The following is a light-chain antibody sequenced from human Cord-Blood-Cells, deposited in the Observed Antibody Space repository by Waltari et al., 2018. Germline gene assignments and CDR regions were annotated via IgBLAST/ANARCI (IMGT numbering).Light chain of an antibody. CDR3: GTWDSSLSAVV. CDR1: SSNIGNNS. Sequence: QSVLTQPPSVSAAPGQQVTIPCPGSSSNIGNNSVSSYQQLPGTAPKLLIYDNNKGPSGIPDRFSGSKSGTSATLGITGLQTGDEADYYCGTWDSSLSAVVFGGGTKLTVL. CDR2: DNN. J-gene: IGLJ2*01. V-gene: IGLV1-51*01.